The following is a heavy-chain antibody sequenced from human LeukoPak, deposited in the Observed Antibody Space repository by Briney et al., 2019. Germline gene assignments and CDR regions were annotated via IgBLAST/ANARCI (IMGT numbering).Heavy chain of an antibody. D-gene: IGHD3-10*02. CDR1: GFTFSSYS. CDR3: AELGITMIGGV. J-gene: IGHJ6*04. V-gene: IGHV3-48*01. CDR2: ISSSSGLI. Sequence: PGGSLRLSCAASGFTFSSYSMNWVRQAPGKGLEWVSYISSSSGLIYYADSVKGRFTISRDNAKNSLYLQMNSLRAEDTTVYYCAELGITMIGGVWGKGTTVTISS.